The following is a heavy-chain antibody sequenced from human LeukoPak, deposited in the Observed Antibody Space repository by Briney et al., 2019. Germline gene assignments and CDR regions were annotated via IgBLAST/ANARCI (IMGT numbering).Heavy chain of an antibody. CDR1: GFTLSSYG. CDR2: IWFDGSNR. CDR3: ARERSFAVAGGNGPLGY. D-gene: IGHD4-23*01. Sequence: GRSLRLSCAASGFTLSSYGMHWVRQAPGKGLEWVAVIWFDGSNRYYVDSVKGRFTISRDNSKNTLYLQMNSLRADDTAVYYCARERSFAVAGGNGPLGYWGQGTLVTVSS. V-gene: IGHV3-33*01. J-gene: IGHJ4*02.